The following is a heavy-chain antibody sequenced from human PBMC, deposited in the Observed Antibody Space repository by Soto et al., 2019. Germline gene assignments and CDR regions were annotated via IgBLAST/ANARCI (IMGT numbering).Heavy chain of an antibody. Sequence: SETLSLTCTVSGGSISSYYWSWIRQPPGKGLEWIGYIYYSGSTNYNPSLKSRVTISVDTSKNQFSLKLSSVTAADTAVYYCARLHPLADYYYYMDVWGKGTTVTVSS. D-gene: IGHD3-3*02. J-gene: IGHJ6*03. CDR1: GGSISSYY. V-gene: IGHV4-59*08. CDR2: IYYSGST. CDR3: ARLHPLADYYYYMDV.